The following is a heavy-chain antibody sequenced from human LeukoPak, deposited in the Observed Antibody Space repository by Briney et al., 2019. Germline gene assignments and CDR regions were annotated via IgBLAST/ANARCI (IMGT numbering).Heavy chain of an antibody. CDR1: GFTFRSFA. V-gene: IGHV3-23*01. CDR3: ATFGVIIRNAYFDF. J-gene: IGHJ4*02. Sequence: GGSLRLSCEGSGFTFRSFAVTWIRQAPGKGLGWVSSITANGDRTYYADSVKGRFIISRDNSKNTLYLQMSSLRADDTAIYYCATFGVIIRNAYFDFWGQGALVTVSS. D-gene: IGHD3-3*01. CDR2: ITANGDRT.